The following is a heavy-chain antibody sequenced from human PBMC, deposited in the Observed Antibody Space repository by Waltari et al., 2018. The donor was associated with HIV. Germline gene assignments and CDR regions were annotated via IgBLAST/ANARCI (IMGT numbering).Heavy chain of an antibody. V-gene: IGHV4-39*01. Sequence: QQQLQESGPGLVQPSETLSLTCTVPGGAISSSSYYWARLRPSPGKGLEWIGSLFHSGSTYYCPSLRSRATISGDMSANRFSLKLTSVTATDTAVYFCARHCLQKGWLPQLKYYYGMDVWGQGTTVIVSS. CDR2: LFHSGST. D-gene: IGHD1-1*01. CDR3: ARHCLQKGWLPQLKYYYGMDV. J-gene: IGHJ6*02. CDR1: GGAISSSSYY.